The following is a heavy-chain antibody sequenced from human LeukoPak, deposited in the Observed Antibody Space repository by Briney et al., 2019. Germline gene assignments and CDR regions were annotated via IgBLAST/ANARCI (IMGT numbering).Heavy chain of an antibody. V-gene: IGHV5-51*01. CDR3: VTAAHFDY. J-gene: IGHJ4*02. CDR2: IYAGDSDT. D-gene: IGHD6-13*01. CDR1: GYRFTNHX. Sequence: GESLKISCKGSGYRFTNHXIGWVXQMPGXXLEWMAIIYAGDSDTRYSPSFQGQVTISVDKSISAAYLQWSSLKASDTAIYYCVTAAHFDYWGQGTLVTVSS.